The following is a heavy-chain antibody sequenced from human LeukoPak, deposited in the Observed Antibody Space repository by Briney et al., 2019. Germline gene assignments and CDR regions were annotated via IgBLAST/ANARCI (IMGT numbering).Heavy chain of an antibody. J-gene: IGHJ4*02. CDR1: GFTFSSYS. D-gene: IGHD6-13*01. V-gene: IGHV3-53*01. Sequence: GGSLRLSCAASGFTFSSYSMNWVRQAPGKGLEWVSVIYSGGSTYYADSVKGRFTTSRDNSKNTVDLQMNSLRVEDTAVYYCTMRGNTWYDCWGQGTLVTVSS. CDR2: IYSGGST. CDR3: TMRGNTWYDC.